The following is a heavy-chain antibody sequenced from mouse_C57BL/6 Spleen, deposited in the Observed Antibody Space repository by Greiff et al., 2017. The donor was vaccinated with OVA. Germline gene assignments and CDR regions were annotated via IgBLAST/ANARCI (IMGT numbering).Heavy chain of an antibody. J-gene: IGHJ1*03. Sequence: EVKLMESGGGLVKPGGSLKLSCAASGFTFSSYAMSWVRQTPEKRLEWVATISDGGSYTYYPDNVKGRFTISRDNAKNNLYLQMSHLKSEDTAMYYCARDQLGSYWYFDVWGTGTTVTVSS. CDR2: ISDGGSYT. V-gene: IGHV5-4*01. D-gene: IGHD4-1*02. CDR1: GFTFSSYA. CDR3: ARDQLGSYWYFDV.